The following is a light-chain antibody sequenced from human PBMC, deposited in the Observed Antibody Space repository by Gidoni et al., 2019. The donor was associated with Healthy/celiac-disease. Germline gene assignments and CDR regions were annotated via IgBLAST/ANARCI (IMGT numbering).Light chain of an antibody. CDR1: QSISSY. V-gene: IGKV1-39*01. Sequence: DIQMTPSPSPLSASVGDRVTITCRASQSISSYLNWYQQKPGKAPKLLIYAASSLQSGVPSRFSGSGSGTDFTLTISSLQPEDFATYYCQQGYSTQTFGQGTKVEIK. CDR2: AAS. J-gene: IGKJ1*01. CDR3: QQGYSTQT.